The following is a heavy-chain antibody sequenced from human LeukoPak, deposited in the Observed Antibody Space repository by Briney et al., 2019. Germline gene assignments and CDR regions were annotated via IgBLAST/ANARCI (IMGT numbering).Heavy chain of an antibody. CDR2: ISYDGSNK. CDR3: AKADSSGSSDVFDI. J-gene: IGHJ3*02. CDR1: GFTFSSYA. Sequence: GGSLRLSCAASGFTFSSYAMHWVRQAPGKGLEWVAVISYDGSNKYYADSVKGRFTISRDNSKNTLYLQMNSLRADDTAIYYCAKADSSGSSDVFDIWAKGQRSPSL. D-gene: IGHD3-10*01. V-gene: IGHV3-30-3*01.